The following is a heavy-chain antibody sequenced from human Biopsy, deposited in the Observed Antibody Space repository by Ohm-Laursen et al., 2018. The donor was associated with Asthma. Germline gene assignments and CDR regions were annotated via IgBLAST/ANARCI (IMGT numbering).Heavy chain of an antibody. CDR1: GITFSTYG. CDR2: IWYDGRKK. CDR3: TRKIAARGGMGV. J-gene: IGHJ6*02. V-gene: IGHV3-33*01. Sequence: SLRLSCSAPGITFSTYGMHWVRQAPGKGLEWVSFIWYDGRKKTYADSVKGRFTISRDNSKNTLYLQMNSLRAEDTAVYYCTRKIAARGGMGVWGQGTTVTVSS. D-gene: IGHD6-6*01.